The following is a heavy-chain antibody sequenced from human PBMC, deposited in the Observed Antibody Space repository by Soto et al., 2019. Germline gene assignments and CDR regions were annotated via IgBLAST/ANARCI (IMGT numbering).Heavy chain of an antibody. CDR2: IWYDGSNK. J-gene: IGHJ3*02. D-gene: IGHD3-9*01. V-gene: IGHV3-33*03. CDR1: GFSFSYSA. Sequence: QGQLVESGGAVVQPGGSLRLYCAASGFSFSYSAMHWVRQAPGERLAWVAIIWYDGSNKYYADSVKGRFIISRDNSDNALYLQMNSLRAEDTAVYYCATRGGLLRYFDWSSGSDAFDIWGQGTMVTVSS. CDR3: ATRGGLLRYFDWSSGSDAFDI.